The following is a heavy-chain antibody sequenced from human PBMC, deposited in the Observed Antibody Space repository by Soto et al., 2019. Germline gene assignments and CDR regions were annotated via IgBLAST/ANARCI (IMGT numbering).Heavy chain of an antibody. CDR1: GFTFSSYS. V-gene: IGHV3-21*01. CDR3: ARAGEYSSSSFDY. CDR2: ISSSSSYI. J-gene: IGHJ4*02. D-gene: IGHD6-6*01. Sequence: GGSLRLSCAASGFTFSSYSMNRVRQAPGKGLEWVSSISSSSSYIYYADSVKGRFTISRDNAKNSLYLQMNSLRAEDTAVYYCARAGEYSSSSFDYWGQGTLVTLSS.